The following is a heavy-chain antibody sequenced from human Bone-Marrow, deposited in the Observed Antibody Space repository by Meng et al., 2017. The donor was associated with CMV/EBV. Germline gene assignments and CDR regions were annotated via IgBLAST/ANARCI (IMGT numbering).Heavy chain of an antibody. D-gene: IGHD6-13*01. CDR1: GGSISSYY. J-gene: IGHJ4*02. CDR3: ARARSLVLPPYYFDY. V-gene: IGHV4-59*01. Sequence: SEALSLTCTVSGGSISSYYWSWIRPPPGKGLEWIGYIYYSGSTNYNPSLKSRVTISVDTSKNQFSLKLSSVTAADTAVYYCARARSLVLPPYYFDYWGQGTLVTVSS. CDR2: IYYSGST.